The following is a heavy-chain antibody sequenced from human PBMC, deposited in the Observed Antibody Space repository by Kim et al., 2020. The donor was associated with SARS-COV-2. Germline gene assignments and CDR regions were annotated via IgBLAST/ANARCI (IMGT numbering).Heavy chain of an antibody. CDR2: INTNTGNP. CDR1: GYTFTSYA. CDR3: ARRGAVAGSWSSLYYYYGMDV. D-gene: IGHD6-19*01. J-gene: IGHJ6*02. V-gene: IGHV7-4-1*02. Sequence: ASVKVSCKASGYTFTSYAMNWVRQAPGQGLEWMGWINTNTGNPTYAQGFTGRFVFSLDTSVSTAYLQISSLKAEDTAVYYCARRGAVAGSWSSLYYYYGMDVWGQGTTVTVSS.